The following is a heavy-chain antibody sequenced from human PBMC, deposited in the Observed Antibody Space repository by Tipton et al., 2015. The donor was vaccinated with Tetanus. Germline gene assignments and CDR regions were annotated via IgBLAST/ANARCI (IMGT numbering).Heavy chain of an antibody. CDR3: ARGRSKYDFWSGYYMDH. J-gene: IGHJ4*02. D-gene: IGHD3-3*01. Sequence: QLVQSGAEVKKPGSSVKVSCKTSGGTLSSYAITWVRQAPGQGLEWMGGIIPMFGSANYAQKFQDGVTITADTSTSTVYMELSSLKSDDTATYYCARGRSKYDFWSGYYMDHWGQGTPVTVSS. CDR1: GGTLSSYA. V-gene: IGHV1-69*06. CDR2: IIPMFGSA.